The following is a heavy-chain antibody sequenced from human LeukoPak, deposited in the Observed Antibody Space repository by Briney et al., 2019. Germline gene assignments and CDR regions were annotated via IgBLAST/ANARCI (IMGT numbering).Heavy chain of an antibody. D-gene: IGHD6-13*01. CDR1: GFTFDDYA. Sequence: GGSLRLSCAASGFTFDDYAMHWVRNAPRKGLEWVSLISWDGGGTYYADSVKGRFTISRDNSKKSLYLQMISLIAADTALYYCAKGPSIWHEFDYWGQGTLVTVSS. CDR3: AKGPSIWHEFDY. CDR2: ISWDGGGT. J-gene: IGHJ4*02. V-gene: IGHV3-43D*03.